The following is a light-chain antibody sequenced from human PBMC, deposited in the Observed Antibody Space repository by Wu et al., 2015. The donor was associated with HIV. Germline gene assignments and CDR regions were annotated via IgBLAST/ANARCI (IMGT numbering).Light chain of an antibody. CDR1: QSIDSRY. J-gene: IGKJ1*01. CDR3: QQYAWPWT. CDR2: DAS. Sequence: EIVLTQSPGTVSLSPGERATLSCKASQSIDSRYLVWYQQKAGQAPRLLIYDASSRATGIPDRFSGSWSGTDFTLTISRLEPEDVAVYYCQQYAWPWTFGQGTKVELK. V-gene: IGKV3-20*01.